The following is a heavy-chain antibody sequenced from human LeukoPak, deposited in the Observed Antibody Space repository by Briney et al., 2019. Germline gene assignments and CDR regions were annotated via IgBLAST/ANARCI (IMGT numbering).Heavy chain of an antibody. CDR3: TKGSWFGESEELDY. CDR1: GFTVSSNY. D-gene: IGHD3-10*01. J-gene: IGHJ4*02. CDR2: ISGPTSGGST. V-gene: IGHV3-23*01. Sequence: GGSLRLSCAASGFTVSSNYMSWVRQAPGKGLEWVSAISGPTSGGSTYYADSVKGRFTISRDNSKNTLYLQMNNLSAEDTAVYFCTKGSWFGESEELDYWGQGTLVTVSS.